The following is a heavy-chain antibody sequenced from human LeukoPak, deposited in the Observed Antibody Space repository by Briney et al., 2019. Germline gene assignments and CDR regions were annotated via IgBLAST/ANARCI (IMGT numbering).Heavy chain of an antibody. CDR2: ISSSCSTI. CDR1: GFTFSDYY. D-gene: IGHD2-15*01. J-gene: IGHJ5*02. Sequence: GGSLRLSCAASGFTFSDYYMRWIRQAPGKGLEWVSYISSSCSTIYYAESVKVGFTISRDNAKNSLYLQMNSLRAEDTAVFYCAKRVVAAASWFDPWGQGTLVTVSS. V-gene: IGHV3-11*04. CDR3: AKRVVAAASWFDP.